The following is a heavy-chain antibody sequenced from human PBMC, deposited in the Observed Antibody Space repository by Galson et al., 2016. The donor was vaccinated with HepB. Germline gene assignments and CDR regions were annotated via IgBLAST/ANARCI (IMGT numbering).Heavy chain of an antibody. J-gene: IGHJ4*02. D-gene: IGHD6-19*01. CDR1: GYTFTSYA. CDR2: INDVNENT. Sequence: SVKVSCKASGYTFTSYAMHWVRQAPGQRLEWMGWINDVNENTKYSQKFQGRVTITRDTSASTGYMELSSLRSEDTAVYYCAREGYYSSGWYVFDYWGQGTMVTGSA. CDR3: AREGYYSSGWYVFDY. V-gene: IGHV1-3*01.